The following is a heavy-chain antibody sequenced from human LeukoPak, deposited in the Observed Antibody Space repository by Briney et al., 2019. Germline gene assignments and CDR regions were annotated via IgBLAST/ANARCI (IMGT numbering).Heavy chain of an antibody. CDR1: GFTFSSYG. D-gene: IGHD2-15*01. J-gene: IGHJ6*02. Sequence: GGSLRLSCAASGFTFSSYGMHWVRQAPGKGLEWVAVISYDGSNKYYADSVKGRFTISRDNSKNTLYLQMNSLRAEDTAVYYCAKDLMGVSCSGGSCYYYYYYGMDVWGQGTTVTVSS. V-gene: IGHV3-30*18. CDR3: AKDLMGVSCSGGSCYYYYYYGMDV. CDR2: ISYDGSNK.